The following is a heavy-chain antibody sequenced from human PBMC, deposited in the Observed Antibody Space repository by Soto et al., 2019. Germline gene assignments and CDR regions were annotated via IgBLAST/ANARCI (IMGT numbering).Heavy chain of an antibody. CDR2: ISSSSYI. Sequence: GGSLRLSCAASGFTFSSYSMNWVRQAPGKGLEWVSSISSSSYIYYADSVKGRFTISRDNAKNSLYLQMNSLRAEDTAVYYCARDAHEGHFDYWGQGTLVTVSS. CDR3: ARDAHEGHFDY. J-gene: IGHJ4*02. V-gene: IGHV3-21*01. CDR1: GFTFSSYS.